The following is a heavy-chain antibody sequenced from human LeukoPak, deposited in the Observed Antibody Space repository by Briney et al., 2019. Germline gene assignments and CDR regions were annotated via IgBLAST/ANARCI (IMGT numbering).Heavy chain of an antibody. D-gene: IGHD3-16*01. CDR2: IYPGDPDT. Sequence: GESLKISCKGSGYSFTSYWIGWVRQMPGKGLEWMGIIYPGDPDTRYSPSFHGQVTISADKSISTAYLQWSSLKASDTAMYYCARRFRGRDPDYYYYYMDVWGKGTTVTVSS. V-gene: IGHV5-51*03. CDR3: ARRFRGRDPDYYYYYMDV. J-gene: IGHJ6*03. CDR1: GYSFTSYW.